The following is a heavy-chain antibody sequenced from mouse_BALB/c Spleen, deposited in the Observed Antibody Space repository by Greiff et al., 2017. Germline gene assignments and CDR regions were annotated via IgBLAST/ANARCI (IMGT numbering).Heavy chain of an antibody. Sequence: EVMLVESGGGLVKPGGSLKLSCAASGFTFSSYAMSWVRQTPKKRLEWVASISSGGSTYYPDSVKGRFTISRDNARNILYLQMSSLRSEDTAMYYCARGRGAMDYWGQGTSVTVSS. V-gene: IGHV5-6-5*01. J-gene: IGHJ4*01. CDR1: GFTFSSYA. CDR2: ISSGGST. CDR3: ARGRGAMDY.